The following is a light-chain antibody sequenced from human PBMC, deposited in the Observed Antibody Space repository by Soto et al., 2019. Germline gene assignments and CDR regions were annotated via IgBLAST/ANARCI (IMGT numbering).Light chain of an antibody. CDR1: QSVSSSY. J-gene: IGKJ4*01. Sequence: EIVLTQSPGTLSLSPGERATLSCRTSQSVSSSYLAWYQQKPGQAPRLLIHSASIRATGIPDRFSGSGSGTDFTLTISRLETEDCAVYYCQQYSSSPLTFGGGTKVEIK. V-gene: IGKV3-20*01. CDR3: QQYSSSPLT. CDR2: SAS.